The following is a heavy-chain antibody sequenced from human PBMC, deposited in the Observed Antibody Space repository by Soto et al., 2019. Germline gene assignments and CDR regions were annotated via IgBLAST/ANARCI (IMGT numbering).Heavy chain of an antibody. Sequence: QVQLVQYGAEVKKPGSSVKVSCKASGGTFSSSAISWVRQAPGQGLEWMGGIIPIFGTAEYAQKFQGRVTISAHEPXSTDFMEVSSLRSEDTAVYYCASNGESYYYYGMDVWGQGTTVTVSS. J-gene: IGHJ6*02. CDR2: IIPIFGTA. V-gene: IGHV1-69*12. CDR1: GGTFSSSA. D-gene: IGHD2-8*01. CDR3: ASNGESYYYYGMDV.